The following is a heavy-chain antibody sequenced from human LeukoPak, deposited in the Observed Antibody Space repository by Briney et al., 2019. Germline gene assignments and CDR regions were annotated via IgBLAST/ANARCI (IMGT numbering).Heavy chain of an antibody. CDR1: GYSLPAYW. CDR3: ARRGRGSSNFDF. Sequence: GESLKIPCNGSGYSLPAYWINWVRQRPGKGLEWMGMIDPSESYTNYSPSFQGHVTMSADTSISTASLQWSSLEASDTAIYYCARRGRGSSNFDFWGQGTLVTVSS. CDR2: IDPSESYT. D-gene: IGHD2-15*01. V-gene: IGHV5-10-1*01. J-gene: IGHJ4*02.